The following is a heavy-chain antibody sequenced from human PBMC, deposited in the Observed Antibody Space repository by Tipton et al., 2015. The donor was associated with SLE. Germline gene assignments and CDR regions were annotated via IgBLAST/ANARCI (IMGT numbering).Heavy chain of an antibody. J-gene: IGHJ6*02. V-gene: IGHV4-30-4*08. D-gene: IGHD6-6*01. CDR2: IYYSGST. CDR1: GGSISSGDYY. CDR3: ARGQLVNYYYYGMDV. Sequence: LRLSCTVSGGSISSGDYYWSWIRQPPGKGLERIGYIYYSGSTNYNPSLKGRVTISVDTSKNQFSLKLSSVTAADTAVYYCARGQLVNYYYYGMDVWGQGATVTVSS.